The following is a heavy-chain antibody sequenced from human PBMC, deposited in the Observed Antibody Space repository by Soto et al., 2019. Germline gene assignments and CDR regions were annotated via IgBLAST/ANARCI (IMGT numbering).Heavy chain of an antibody. CDR3: ARHSGAAFETFGGVISYYYGMDV. V-gene: IGHV5-51*01. D-gene: IGHD3-16*01. CDR2: IYPGDSDT. J-gene: IGHJ6*02. CDR1: GYSLPSYW. Sequence: GGSLKISCRGSGYSLPSYWIGWVRQMPGKGLEGGGIIYPGDSDTRYSPSFQGQVTISADKSISTAYLQWSSLKASDTAMYYCARHSGAAFETFGGVISYYYGMDVWGQGTTVTVSS.